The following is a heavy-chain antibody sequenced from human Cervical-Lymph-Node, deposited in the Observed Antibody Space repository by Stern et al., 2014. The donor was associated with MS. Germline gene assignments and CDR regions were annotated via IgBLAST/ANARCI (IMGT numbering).Heavy chain of an antibody. J-gene: IGHJ6*02. D-gene: IGHD6-6*01. CDR3: AKDMRGGSSYAMDV. Sequence: EVKLVQSGGGLVQPGRSLRLSCAASGFTFDDYAMDWGRQAPGEGLEWVSGIIGIGGKTYYADSVKGRFPISRDNAKNSLYLQIDSLRAEDTALYYCAKDMRGGSSYAMDVWGQGTTVTVSS. CDR2: IIGIGGKT. CDR1: GFTFDDYA. V-gene: IGHV3-9*01.